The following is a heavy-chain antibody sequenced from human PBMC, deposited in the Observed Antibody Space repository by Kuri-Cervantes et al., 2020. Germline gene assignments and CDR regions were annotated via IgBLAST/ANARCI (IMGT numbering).Heavy chain of an antibody. CDR1: GFTFSRYW. V-gene: IGHV3-74*01. Sequence: GGSLRLSCAASGFTFSRYWMHWVRQAPGRGLVWVSRINSDGSITTYADSVKGRFTISRDNAKNTLYLQMNSLRAEDSAVYYCARGMTTVTSAAFDIWGQGTVVTVSS. CDR2: INSDGSIT. J-gene: IGHJ3*02. D-gene: IGHD4-17*01. CDR3: ARGMTTVTSAAFDI.